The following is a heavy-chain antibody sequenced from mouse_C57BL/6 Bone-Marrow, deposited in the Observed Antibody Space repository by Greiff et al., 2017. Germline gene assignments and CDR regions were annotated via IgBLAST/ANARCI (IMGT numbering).Heavy chain of an antibody. CDR2: IHPSDSYT. J-gene: IGHJ2*01. Sequence: QVQLQQPGAELVMPGASVKLSCKASGYTFTSYWMHWVKQRPGQGLEWIGEIHPSDSYTNYNHKFKGKSTLTVHKSSRTAYLHLISLTSEDSAVYYCARSYYYGSSYEFSYWGQGTTLTVSS. D-gene: IGHD1-1*01. V-gene: IGHV1-69*01. CDR3: ARSYYYGSSYEFSY. CDR1: GYTFTSYW.